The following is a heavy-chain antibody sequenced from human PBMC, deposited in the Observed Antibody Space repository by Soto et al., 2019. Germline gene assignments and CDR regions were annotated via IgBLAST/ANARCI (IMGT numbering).Heavy chain of an antibody. V-gene: IGHV1-8*01. D-gene: IGHD3-3*01. CDR3: ARADNNYDFWSAYYSYYYYGMDV. CDR1: GYTFTSYD. J-gene: IGHJ6*02. CDR2: MNPNSGNT. Sequence: SVKVSCKASGYTFTSYDINWVRQATGQGLEWMGWMNPNSGNTGYAQKFQGRVTMTRNTSISTAYMELSSLRSEDTAVYYCARADNNYDFWSAYYSYYYYGMDVWGQGTSVTVSS.